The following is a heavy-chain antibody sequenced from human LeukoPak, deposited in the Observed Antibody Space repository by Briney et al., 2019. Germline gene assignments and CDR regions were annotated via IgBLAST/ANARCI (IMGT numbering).Heavy chain of an antibody. CDR1: GGSISSSSYY. D-gene: IGHD3-16*01. Sequence: SETLSLTCTVSGGSISSSSYYWSWIRQHPEKGLEWIGYVYYTGHIYYNPSLKSRLTISSDTSKNQFFLNLSSVTAADTAVYYCARYPAGGGYFDYWGQGTLVTVSS. CDR2: VYYTGHI. V-gene: IGHV4-31*03. CDR3: ARYPAGGGYFDY. J-gene: IGHJ4*02.